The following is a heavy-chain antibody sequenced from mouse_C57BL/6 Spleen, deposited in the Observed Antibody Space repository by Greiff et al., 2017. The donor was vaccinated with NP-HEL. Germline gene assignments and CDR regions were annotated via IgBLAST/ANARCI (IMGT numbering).Heavy chain of an antibody. CDR3: ARSGNYVGDWFAY. Sequence: QVRLQQPGAELVMPGASVKLSCKASGYTFTSYWMHWVKQRPGQGLEWIGEIDPSDSYTNYNQKFKGKSTLTVDKSSSTAYMQLSSLTSEDSAVYYCARSGNYVGDWFAYWGQGTLVTVSA. CDR2: IDPSDSYT. CDR1: GYTFTSYW. J-gene: IGHJ3*01. D-gene: IGHD2-1*01. V-gene: IGHV1-69*01.